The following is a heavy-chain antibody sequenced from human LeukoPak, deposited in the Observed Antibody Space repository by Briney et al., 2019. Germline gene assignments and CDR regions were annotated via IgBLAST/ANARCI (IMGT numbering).Heavy chain of an antibody. V-gene: IGHV4-31*03. J-gene: IGHJ4*02. CDR2: IYYSGST. CDR1: GGSISSGGYY. CDR3: ARASAAGSFDY. D-gene: IGHD6-13*01. Sequence: SETLSLTCTVSGGSISSGGYYWSWIRQHPGKGLEWIGYIYYSGSTYYNPSLKSRATISVDTSKNQFSLKLSSVTAADTAVYYCARASAAGSFDYWGQGTLVTVSS.